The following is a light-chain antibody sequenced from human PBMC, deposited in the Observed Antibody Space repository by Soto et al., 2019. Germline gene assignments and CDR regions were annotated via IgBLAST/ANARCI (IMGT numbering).Light chain of an antibody. CDR2: GAS. CDR1: QSVRSY. V-gene: IGKV3-15*01. J-gene: IGKJ1*01. CDR3: HQYDPWPQT. Sequence: EVVMTQSPATLSVSPGERATLSCGASQSVRSYLAWYQQKPGQAPRLLIHGASTRAPGIPARFSGSGSGTDFTLTISSLQSENFEVYYCHQYDPWPQTFGQGTKVDIK.